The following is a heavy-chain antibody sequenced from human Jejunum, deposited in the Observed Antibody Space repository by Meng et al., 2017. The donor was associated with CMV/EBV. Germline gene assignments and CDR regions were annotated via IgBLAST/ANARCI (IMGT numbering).Heavy chain of an antibody. Sequence: SCAASAFPFSTYNMNWVRQAPGKGLEWVSYITGSSSSIYYADSVKGRFTISRDNAKNSLYLQMNSLRAEDTAVYYCARDWNCDYWGQGTLVTSPQ. D-gene: IGHD1-1*01. V-gene: IGHV3-48*04. J-gene: IGHJ4*02. CDR3: ARDWNCDY. CDR2: ITGSSSSI. CDR1: AFPFSTYN.